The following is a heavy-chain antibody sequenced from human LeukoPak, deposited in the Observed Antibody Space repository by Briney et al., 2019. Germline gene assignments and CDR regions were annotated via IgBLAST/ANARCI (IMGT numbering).Heavy chain of an antibody. V-gene: IGHV1-69*06. CDR1: GGTFSSHA. CDR3: ARDSVTPNYPRPFDY. CDR2: IIPIFGTA. Sequence: ASVKVSCKASGGTFSSHAISWVRQAPGQGLEWMGGIIPIFGTANYAQKFQGRVTITADKSTSTAYMELSSLRPEDTAVYYCARDSVTPNYPRPFDYWGQGTLVTVSS. D-gene: IGHD1-7*01. J-gene: IGHJ4*02.